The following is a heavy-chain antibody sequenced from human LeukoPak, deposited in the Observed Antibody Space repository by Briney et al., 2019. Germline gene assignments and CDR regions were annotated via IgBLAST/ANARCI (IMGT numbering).Heavy chain of an antibody. D-gene: IGHD1-14*01. CDR1: GYSFTTYW. Sequence: KAGESLKISCKASGYSFTTYWIGWVRQMPGKGLEWMGIIYPGDSDTRYSPSFQGQVTISADKFISTAYLQWSSLKASDSAMYYCARIYGKYFDNWGQGTLVTVSS. J-gene: IGHJ4*02. V-gene: IGHV5-51*01. CDR3: ARIYGKYFDN. CDR2: IYPGDSDT.